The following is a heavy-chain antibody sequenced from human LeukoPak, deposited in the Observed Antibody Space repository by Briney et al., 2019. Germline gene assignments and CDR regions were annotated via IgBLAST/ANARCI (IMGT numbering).Heavy chain of an antibody. CDR2: MNPNSGNT. V-gene: IGHV1-8*01. D-gene: IGHD2-15*01. Sequence: ASVKVSCKASGYTFTSYDINWVRQATGQGLEWMGWMNPNSGNTGYAQKFQGRVTMTRNTSISTAYMELSSLRSEDTAVYYCARPLRGYCSGGSCYKGILVYWGQGTLVAVPS. CDR1: GYTFTSYD. CDR3: ARPLRGYCSGGSCYKGILVY. J-gene: IGHJ4*02.